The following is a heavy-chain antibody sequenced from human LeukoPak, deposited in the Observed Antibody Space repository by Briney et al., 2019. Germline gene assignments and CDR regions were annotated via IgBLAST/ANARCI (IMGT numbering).Heavy chain of an antibody. CDR3: AKDARRTSGWYFFDY. D-gene: IGHD6-19*01. CDR1: GFAFSSQA. CDR2: ISDSGSIT. Sequence: AGGSLRLSCAASGFAFSSQAMGWVRQAPGKGLEWVSVISDSGSITYYADSVKGRFTISRDNSKNTLFLQMNSLRVEDTAVYYCAKDARRTSGWYFFDYWGQGTLVTVSS. V-gene: IGHV3-23*01. J-gene: IGHJ4*02.